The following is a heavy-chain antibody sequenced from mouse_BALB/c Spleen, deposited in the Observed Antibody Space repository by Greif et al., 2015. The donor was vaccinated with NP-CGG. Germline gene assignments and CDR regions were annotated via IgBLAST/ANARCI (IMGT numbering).Heavy chain of an antibody. J-gene: IGHJ3*01. V-gene: IGHV14-3*02. Sequence: VQLKESGAEVVKPGASVKLSCTASGFNIKDTYMTWVKQRPEQGLEWMGRIVPANDNTKYDPKFQGKATITADTSSNTAYLQLSSLTSEDTAVYYCATYYYGSSGFAYWGQGTLVTVSA. CDR1: GFNIKDTY. CDR2: IVPANDNT. D-gene: IGHD1-1*01. CDR3: ATYYYGSSGFAY.